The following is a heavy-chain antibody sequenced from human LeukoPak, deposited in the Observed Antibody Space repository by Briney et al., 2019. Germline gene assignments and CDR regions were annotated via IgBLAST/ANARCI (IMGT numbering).Heavy chain of an antibody. D-gene: IGHD6-13*01. V-gene: IGHV3-64D*09. CDR1: GFTFSSYA. CDR2: ISSNGGFT. CDR3: VKDVGSSWYTLEY. J-gene: IGHJ4*02. Sequence: PGGSLRVSCSASGFTFSSYAMHWVRQAPGKGLEYVSGISSNGGFTYYADSVKGRFTISRDNSKNTLYLQMSSLRAEDTAVYYCVKDVGSSWYTLEYCGQRTLVTVSS.